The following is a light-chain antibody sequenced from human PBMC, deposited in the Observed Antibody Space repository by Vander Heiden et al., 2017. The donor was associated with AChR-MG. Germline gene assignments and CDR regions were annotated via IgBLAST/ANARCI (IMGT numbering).Light chain of an antibody. CDR3: RQRINWPPT. CDR1: QRLRSY. V-gene: IGKV3-11*01. J-gene: IGKJ5*01. CDR2: ATF. Sequence: EIVLTQSPVTLSLSSAESAPLLCRSTQRLRSYLPCYQQILGPAPRLPFYATFLRAIGSPARFSGSRSGANVSLTISSLEPEDFAVYYCRQRINWPPTFGEGTRLEIK.